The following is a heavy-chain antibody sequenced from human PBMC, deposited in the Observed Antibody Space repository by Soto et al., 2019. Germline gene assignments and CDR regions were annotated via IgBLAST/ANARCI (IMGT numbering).Heavy chain of an antibody. Sequence: GGSLRLSCAASGFTFSSYGMHWVRQAPGKGLEWVAVIWYDGSNKYYADSVKGRFTISRANSKNTLYLQMNSLRAEDTAVYYCARLPSLLWFGELFTDPNYGMDVWGQGTTVTVSS. CDR1: GFTFSSYG. CDR2: IWYDGSNK. V-gene: IGHV3-33*01. CDR3: ARLPSLLWFGELFTDPNYGMDV. D-gene: IGHD3-10*01. J-gene: IGHJ6*02.